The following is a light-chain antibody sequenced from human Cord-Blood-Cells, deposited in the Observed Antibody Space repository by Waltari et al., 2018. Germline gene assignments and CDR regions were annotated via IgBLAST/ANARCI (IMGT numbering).Light chain of an antibody. Sequence: QSVLTQPPSVSGAPGQRVTIPCTGSSSHTGAGYAVPWYQHLPGTAPKLPIYGNSNRPSGVPDRFSGSKSGTSASLAITGLQAEDEADYYCQSYDSSLSVVFGGGTKLTVL. CDR1: SSHTGAGYA. CDR3: QSYDSSLSVV. V-gene: IGLV1-40*01. CDR2: GNS. J-gene: IGLJ2*01.